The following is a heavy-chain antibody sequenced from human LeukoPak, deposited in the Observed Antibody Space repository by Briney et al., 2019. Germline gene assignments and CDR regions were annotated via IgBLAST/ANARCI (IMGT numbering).Heavy chain of an antibody. Sequence: SVKVSCKASGGTFSSYAISWVRQAPGQGLEWMGGIIPIFGTANYAQKFQGRVTITADESTSTAYMELSSLRSEDTAVYYCTTYYYDSSGYPKFDPWGQGTLVTVSS. CDR2: IIPIFGTA. V-gene: IGHV1-69*13. J-gene: IGHJ5*02. CDR1: GGTFSSYA. D-gene: IGHD3-22*01. CDR3: TTYYYDSSGYPKFDP.